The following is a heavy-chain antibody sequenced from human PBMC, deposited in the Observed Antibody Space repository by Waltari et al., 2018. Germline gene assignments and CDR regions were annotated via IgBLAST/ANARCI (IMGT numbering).Heavy chain of an antibody. D-gene: IGHD2-2*01. CDR2: IIPSLGIA. CDR3: ARDRSSAAPFDY. CDR1: GGTFSSYT. Sequence: QVQLVQSGAEVKKPGSSVKVSCKASGGTFSSYTISWVRQAPGQGLEWMGRIIPSLGIANYAQKFQGRVTITADKSTSTAYMELSSLRSEDTAVYYCARDRSSAAPFDYWGQGTLVTVSS. J-gene: IGHJ4*02. V-gene: IGHV1-69*08.